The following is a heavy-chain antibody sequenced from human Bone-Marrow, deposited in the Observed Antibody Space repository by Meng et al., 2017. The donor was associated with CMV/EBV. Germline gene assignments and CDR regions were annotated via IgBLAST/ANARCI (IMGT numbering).Heavy chain of an antibody. CDR3: ARGGGGSHPDH. J-gene: IGHJ5*02. CDR1: GYIFTRNV. CDR2: IRPQNGDT. Sequence: ASVKVSCKTSGYIFTRNVITWVRQAPGHGLEWLGWIRPQNGDTHQAQSLQGRVTLSTDTSTNTAFMELTGLTHDDPAVYYCARGGGGSHPDHLAQGTLATFPS. V-gene: IGHV1-18*01. D-gene: IGHD3-10*01.